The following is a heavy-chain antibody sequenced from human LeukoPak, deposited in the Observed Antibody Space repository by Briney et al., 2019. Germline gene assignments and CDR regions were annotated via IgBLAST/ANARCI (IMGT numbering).Heavy chain of an antibody. J-gene: IGHJ5*02. CDR2: IGSSVTSI. CDR3: ARGALNWVDP. Sequence: GGSLRLSCVASGFTFSDHYMSWIRQAPGKGLDCVSYIGSSVTSIYYADSVKGRFTISRDNANNSLYLQMNSLRAEDTAVYYCARGALNWVDPWGQGTLVTVSS. V-gene: IGHV3-11*01. CDR1: GFTFSDHY.